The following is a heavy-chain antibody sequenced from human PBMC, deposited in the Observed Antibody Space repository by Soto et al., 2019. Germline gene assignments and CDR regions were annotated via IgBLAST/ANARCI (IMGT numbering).Heavy chain of an antibody. CDR2: IYHSGST. V-gene: IGHV4-30-2*01. CDR1: GGSISSGGYS. D-gene: IGHD1-26*01. CDR3: AAGGGLPRYY. Sequence: QLQLQESGSGLVKPSQTLSLTCAVSGGSISSGGYSWSWIRQPPGKGLEWLGYIYHSGSTYYNPSLKSRVIISVDRTKNQFSLKLSSVPAADTAVYYCAAGGGLPRYYWGQGTLVTVSS. J-gene: IGHJ4*02.